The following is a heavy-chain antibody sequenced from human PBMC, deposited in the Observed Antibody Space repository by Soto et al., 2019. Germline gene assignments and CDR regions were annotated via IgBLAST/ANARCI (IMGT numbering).Heavy chain of an antibody. CDR2: IYYSGST. CDR3: ARDSYSSSWYAAFDI. CDR1: GGSISSGGYY. Sequence: PSETLSLTCTVSGGSISSGGYYWSWIRKHPGKGLEWIGYIYYSGSTYYNPSLKSRVTISVDTSKNQFSLKLSSVTAADTAVYYCARDSYSSSWYAAFDIWAKGQWSPSPQ. D-gene: IGHD6-13*01. J-gene: IGHJ3*02. V-gene: IGHV4-31*03.